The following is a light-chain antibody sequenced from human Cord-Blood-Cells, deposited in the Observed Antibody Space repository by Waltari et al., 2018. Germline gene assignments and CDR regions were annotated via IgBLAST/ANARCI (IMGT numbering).Light chain of an antibody. CDR1: QSVSSY. CDR2: DAS. CDR3: QQRSNWPPT. Sequence: EIVLTQSPATLSLSPGERATLSCRASQSVSSYLAWYQQKPGQAPRLLIYDASNRVTGIPARFSGSGSGTDFTLTISSLGPEDFAVYYCQQRSNWPPTFGGGTKVEIK. V-gene: IGKV3-11*01. J-gene: IGKJ4*01.